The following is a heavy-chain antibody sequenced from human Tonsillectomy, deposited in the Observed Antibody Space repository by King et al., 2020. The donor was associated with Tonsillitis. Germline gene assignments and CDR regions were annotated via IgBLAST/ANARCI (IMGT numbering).Heavy chain of an antibody. CDR3: AREPGYCGGDCYDY. V-gene: IGHV3-33*01. Sequence: QLVQSGGGVVQPGRSLRLSCAASGFTFSSYGMHWVRQAPGKGLEWVAVIWYDGSNKYYADSVKGRFTISRDNSKNTLSLQMNSLRAEDTAVYYCAREPGYCGGDCYDYWGQGTLVTVSS. J-gene: IGHJ4*02. CDR2: IWYDGSNK. CDR1: GFTFSSYG. D-gene: IGHD2-21*01.